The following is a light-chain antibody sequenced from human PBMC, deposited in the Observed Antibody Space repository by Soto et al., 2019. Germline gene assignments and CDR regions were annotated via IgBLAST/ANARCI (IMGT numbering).Light chain of an antibody. J-gene: IGLJ1*01. V-gene: IGLV1-44*01. Sequence: QALLTQTPSASEPPGQIVAISCSGSSSNIGSNTVTWYQQLPGTAPKLLIYSTSQRSSGVPGRFSGSKSGASASLSISGLQSADEADYYSAAWDDRLDVYVSGTGTKV. CDR2: STS. CDR1: SSNIGSNT. CDR3: AAWDDRLDVYV.